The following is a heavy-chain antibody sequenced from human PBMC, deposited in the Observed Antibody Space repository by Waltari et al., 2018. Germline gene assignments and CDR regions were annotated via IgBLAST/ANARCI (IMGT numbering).Heavy chain of an antibody. J-gene: IGHJ3*02. Sequence: QVQLQQWGAGLLKPSETLSLTCAVYGGSFSGYYWSWIRQPPGKGLEWIGEINHSGSTNYNPSLKSRVTISVDTSKNQFSLKLSSVTAADTAVYYCASWIGYYDFWSGPPGAFDIWGQGTMVTVSS. V-gene: IGHV4-34*01. CDR1: GGSFSGYY. CDR2: INHSGST. CDR3: ASWIGYYDFWSGPPGAFDI. D-gene: IGHD3-3*01.